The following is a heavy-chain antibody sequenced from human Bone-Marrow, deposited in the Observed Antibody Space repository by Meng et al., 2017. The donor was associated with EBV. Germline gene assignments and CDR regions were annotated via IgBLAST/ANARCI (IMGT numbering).Heavy chain of an antibody. Sequence: QVQLRESGGGVVQPGRSRRLSCPASGFTFSSYGMHWVRQAPGKGLEWVAVIWYDGSNKYYADSVKGRFTISRDNSKNTLYLQMNSLRAEDTAVYYYAREVPSPPPPFFYHWGQGTLVTVSS. CDR3: AREVPSPPPPFFYH. CDR2: IWYDGSNK. CDR1: GFTFSSYG. D-gene: IGHD1-1*01. V-gene: IGHV3-33*01. J-gene: IGHJ4*02.